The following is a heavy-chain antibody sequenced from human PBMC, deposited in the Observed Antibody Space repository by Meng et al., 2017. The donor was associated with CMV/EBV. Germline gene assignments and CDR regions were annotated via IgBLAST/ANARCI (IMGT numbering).Heavy chain of an antibody. CDR3: ARIPRIAAAGTGWLDP. J-gene: IGHJ5*02. V-gene: IGHV4-39*01. CDR1: SISGSSCS. CDR2: IYYSGST. D-gene: IGHD6-13*01. Sequence: SISGSSCSWRWIRQPLGKVLDLIGSIYYSGSTYYNPSLKSRVTISVDTSKNQFSLKLSSVTAADTAVYYCARIPRIAAAGTGWLDPWGQGTLVTVSS.